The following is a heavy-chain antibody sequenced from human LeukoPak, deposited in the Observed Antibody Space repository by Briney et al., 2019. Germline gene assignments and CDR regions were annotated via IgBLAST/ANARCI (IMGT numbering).Heavy chain of an antibody. D-gene: IGHD6-13*01. CDR1: GFTFSSYS. J-gene: IGHJ4*02. CDR2: ISSSSSYI. V-gene: IGHV3-21*01. Sequence: GGSLRLSCAASGFTFSSYSMNWVRQAPGKGLEWVSSISSSSSYIYYADSVKGRFTISRENAKNSLSLQMNSLRAEDTAVYYCASAYSSSWYPFDYWGQGTLVTVSS. CDR3: ASAYSSSWYPFDY.